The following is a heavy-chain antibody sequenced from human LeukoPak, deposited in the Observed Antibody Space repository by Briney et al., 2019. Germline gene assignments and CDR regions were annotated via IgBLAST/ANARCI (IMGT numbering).Heavy chain of an antibody. V-gene: IGHV5-51*01. J-gene: IGHJ5*02. Sequence: GESLKISCKGSGCSFTSYWIGWVRQMPGKGLEWMGIICPGDSDTRYSPSFQGQVTISADKSISTAYLQWSSLKASDTAMYYCARNHGGDTTYDRFDPWGQGTLDTVSS. CDR2: ICPGDSDT. CDR3: ARNHGGDTTYDRFDP. D-gene: IGHD1-14*01. CDR1: GCSFTSYW.